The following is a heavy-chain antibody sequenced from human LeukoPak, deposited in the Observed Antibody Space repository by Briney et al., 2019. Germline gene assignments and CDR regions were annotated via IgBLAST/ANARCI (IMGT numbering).Heavy chain of an antibody. CDR1: GGPISTHY. CDR2: NDYSGST. CDR3: ARGATSRGTYYMDV. J-gene: IGHJ6*03. V-gene: IGHV4-59*11. D-gene: IGHD3-10*01. Sequence: SETLSLTCIVSGGPISTHYWSWSRQPPGKGLEWIGYNDYSGSTNYNPSLKSRVTISVDTSKNQFSLKLNSVTAADTAVYYCARGATSRGTYYMDVWGKGTTVTVSS.